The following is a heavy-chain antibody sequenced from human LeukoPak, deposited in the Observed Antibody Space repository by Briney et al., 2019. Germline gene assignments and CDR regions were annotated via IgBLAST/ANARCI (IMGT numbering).Heavy chain of an antibody. CDR3: ARFGLGVSGYDFSDY. J-gene: IGHJ4*02. CDR2: ISSSSSYI. CDR1: GFTFSSYS. D-gene: IGHD5-12*01. Sequence: GGSLRLSCAASGFTFSSYSMNWVRQAPGKGLEWVSSISSSSSYIYYADSVKGRFTISRDNAKNSLYLQMNSLRAEDTAVYYCARFGLGVSGYDFSDYWGQGTLVTVSS. V-gene: IGHV3-21*01.